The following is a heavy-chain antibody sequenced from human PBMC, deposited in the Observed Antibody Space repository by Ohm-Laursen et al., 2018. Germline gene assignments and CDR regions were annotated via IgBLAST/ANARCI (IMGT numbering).Heavy chain of an antibody. Sequence: SLRLSCAASGFTFSSYWMSWVRQAPGKGLEWVANIKQDASEKYYVDSVKGRFTISRDNAKNSLYLQMNSLRAEDTAVYYCVKYTMPQNYYYGMDVWGQGTTVTVSS. CDR2: IKQDASEK. J-gene: IGHJ6*02. CDR1: GFTFSSYW. V-gene: IGHV3-7*01. CDR3: VKYTMPQNYYYGMDV. D-gene: IGHD2-2*01.